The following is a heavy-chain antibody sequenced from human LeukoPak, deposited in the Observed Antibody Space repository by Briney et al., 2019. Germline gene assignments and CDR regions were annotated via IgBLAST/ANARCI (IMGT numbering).Heavy chain of an antibody. CDR2: IYHSGST. D-gene: IGHD3-3*01. J-gene: IGHJ4*02. CDR1: GGSISSSDW. Sequence: NPSGTLSLTCAVSGGSISSSDWWSWVRQPPGKGLEWIGEIYHSGSTNYNPSLKSRVTISVDMSKNQFSLKLSPVTAAHTAVYHCARKEWVPYYFDSWGQGALVTVSS. V-gene: IGHV4-4*02. CDR3: ARKEWVPYYFDS.